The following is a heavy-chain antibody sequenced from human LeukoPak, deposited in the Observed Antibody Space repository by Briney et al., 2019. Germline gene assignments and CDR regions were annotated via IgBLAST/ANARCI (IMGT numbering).Heavy chain of an antibody. CDR3: ARHGQQLVNGWFDP. D-gene: IGHD6-13*01. Sequence: GESLKISCKGSGHSLTSYWIGWVRQMPGKGLEWMGIIYPGDSDTRYSPSFQGQVAISADKSISTAYLQWSSLKASDTAMYYCARHGQQLVNGWFDPWGQGTLVTVSS. CDR2: IYPGDSDT. CDR1: GHSLTSYW. J-gene: IGHJ5*02. V-gene: IGHV5-51*01.